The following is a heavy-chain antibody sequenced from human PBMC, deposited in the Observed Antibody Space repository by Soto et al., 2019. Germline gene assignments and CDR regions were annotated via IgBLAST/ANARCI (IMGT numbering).Heavy chain of an antibody. CDR2: ISDGGGST. CDR3: AKTGAGAPTGAFDI. J-gene: IGHJ3*02. Sequence: EVQLLESGGGLVQPGGSLRLSCAASGFTFSNNAMSWVRQAPGKGLEWVSAISDGGGSTYYADSVKGRLTISRDNSKNTLYLQMNSLRAEDTALYYCAKTGAGAPTGAFDIWGQGTMVTVSS. D-gene: IGHD1-26*01. CDR1: GFTFSNNA. V-gene: IGHV3-23*01.